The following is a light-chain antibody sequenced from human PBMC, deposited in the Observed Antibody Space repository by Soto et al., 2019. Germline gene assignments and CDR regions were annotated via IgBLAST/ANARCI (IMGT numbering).Light chain of an antibody. J-gene: IGKJ1*01. CDR3: QQSYSTLWT. CDR2: GAS. V-gene: IGKV1-39*01. Sequence: DIQMTQSPSSLSVSVGDRVTITCRASQSISSYLNWYQQKPGKAPNLLIYGASTLQSGVPSRFSGSGSGTDFTLTISSLQPEDFATYYCQQSYSTLWTFGQGTKVEIK. CDR1: QSISSY.